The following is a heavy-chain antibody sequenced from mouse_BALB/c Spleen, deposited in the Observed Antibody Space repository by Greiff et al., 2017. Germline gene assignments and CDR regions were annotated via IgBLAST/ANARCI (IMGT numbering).Heavy chain of an antibody. D-gene: IGHD2-1*01. J-gene: IGHJ1*01. V-gene: IGHV1-14*01. Sequence: VQLQQSGPELVKPGASVKMSCKASGYTFTSYVMHWVKQKPGQGLEWIGYINPYNDGTKYNEKFKGKATLTSDKSSSTAYMELSSLTSEDSAVYYCARDGNYVGWYFDVWGAGTTVTVSS. CDR3: ARDGNYVGWYFDV. CDR2: INPYNDGT. CDR1: GYTFTSYV.